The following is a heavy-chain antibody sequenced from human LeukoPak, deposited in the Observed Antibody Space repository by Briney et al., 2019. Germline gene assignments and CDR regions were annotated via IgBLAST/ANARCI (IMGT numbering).Heavy chain of an antibody. Sequence: SETLSLTCTVSSGSISSYYWSWIRHPPGHGLEYIGYIYYSGITDYNPSLKSRLTISVDTSKNQFSLKLNSVTAADTAMYYCARQHDGSGWPNWFDPWGQGTLVTVSS. J-gene: IGHJ5*02. CDR3: ARQHDGSGWPNWFDP. D-gene: IGHD6-19*01. CDR2: IYYSGIT. CDR1: SGSISSYY. V-gene: IGHV4-59*08.